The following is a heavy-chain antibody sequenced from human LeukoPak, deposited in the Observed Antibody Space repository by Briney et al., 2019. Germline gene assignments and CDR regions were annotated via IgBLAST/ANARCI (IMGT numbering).Heavy chain of an antibody. V-gene: IGHV3-11*04. CDR3: ARDSIVDGAFDI. D-gene: IGHD2-15*01. Sequence: PGGSLRLSCAASGFTVSSNYMSWVRQAPGKGLEWVSYISSRGTTIYNADSVKGRFTISRDNAKNSLYLQMNSLRAEDTAVYYCARDSIVDGAFDIWGQGTMVTVSS. CDR2: ISSRGTTI. CDR1: GFTVSSNY. J-gene: IGHJ3*02.